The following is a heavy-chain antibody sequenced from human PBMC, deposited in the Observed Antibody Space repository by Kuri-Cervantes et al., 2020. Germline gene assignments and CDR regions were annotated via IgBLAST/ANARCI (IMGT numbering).Heavy chain of an antibody. V-gene: IGHV3-48*01. J-gene: IGHJ4*02. Sequence: GESLKISCAASGFTFSTYSMNWVRQAPGKGLEWVSSISSSSSTIYYADSVKGRFTISRDNAKNSVYLQVNSLRAEDTAVYYCAREISERVDYWGQGTLVTVSS. CDR1: GFTFSTYS. CDR2: ISSSSSTI. CDR3: AREISERVDY.